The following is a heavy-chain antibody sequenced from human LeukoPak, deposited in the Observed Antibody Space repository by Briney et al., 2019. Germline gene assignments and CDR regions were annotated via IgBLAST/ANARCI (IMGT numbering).Heavy chain of an antibody. CDR1: GGTFSSYA. V-gene: IGHV1-69*06. CDR3: AKDGTTQGAVFDY. CDR2: IIPIFGTA. J-gene: IGHJ4*02. Sequence: SVKVSCKASGGTFSSYAISWVRQAPGQGLEWMGGIIPIFGTANYAQKFQGRVTITADKSTSTAYVELSSLRAEDTAVYYCAKDGTTQGAVFDYWGQGTLVTVSS. D-gene: IGHD4-11*01.